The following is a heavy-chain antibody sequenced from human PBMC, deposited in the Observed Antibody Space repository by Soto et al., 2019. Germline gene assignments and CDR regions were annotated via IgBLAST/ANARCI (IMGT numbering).Heavy chain of an antibody. CDR2: IYYSGST. Sequence: SETLSLTCTVSGGSISSGDYYWSWIRQPPGKGLEWIGYIYYSGSTYYNPSLKSRVTISVDTSKNQFSLKLSSVTAADTAVYYCARXRGNPYYYDSSGYYLDYWGQGTLVTVSS. V-gene: IGHV4-30-4*01. CDR3: ARXRGNPYYYDSSGYYLDY. J-gene: IGHJ4*02. CDR1: GGSISSGDYY. D-gene: IGHD3-22*01.